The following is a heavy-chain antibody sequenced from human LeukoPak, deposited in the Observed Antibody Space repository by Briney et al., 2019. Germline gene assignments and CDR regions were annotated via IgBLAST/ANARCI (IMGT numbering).Heavy chain of an antibody. Sequence: GASVKDSCKASGGTFSSYAISWVRQAPGQGLEWMGGIIPIFGTANYAQKFQGRVTITADESTSTAYMELSSLRSEDTAVYYRANTAWFGEAKFDNWGQGTLVTVSS. CDR3: ANTAWFGEAKFDN. V-gene: IGHV1-69*13. CDR2: IIPIFGTA. CDR1: GGTFSSYA. D-gene: IGHD3-10*01. J-gene: IGHJ4*02.